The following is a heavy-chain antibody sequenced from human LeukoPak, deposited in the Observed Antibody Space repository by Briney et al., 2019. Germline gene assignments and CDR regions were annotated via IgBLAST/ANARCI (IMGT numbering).Heavy chain of an antibody. CDR1: GFTFSNAR. V-gene: IGHV3-66*01. J-gene: IGHJ4*02. CDR2: IYSGGST. Sequence: PGGSLRLSCAASGFTFSNARMSWVRQAPGKGLEWVSVIYSGGSTYYADSVKGRFTISRDNSKNTLYLQMNSLRAEDTAVYYCARGSAIAAPDYWGQGTLVTVSS. CDR3: ARGSAIAAPDY. D-gene: IGHD6-13*01.